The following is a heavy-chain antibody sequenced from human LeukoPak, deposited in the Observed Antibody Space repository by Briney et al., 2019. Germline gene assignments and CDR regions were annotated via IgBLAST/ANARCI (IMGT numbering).Heavy chain of an antibody. V-gene: IGHV3-23*01. J-gene: IGHJ4*02. CDR1: GFTFRSHA. CDR2: LSVDLGDR. D-gene: IGHD2-2*01. CDR3: AKSDCSPISCYVLDY. Sequence: GGSLRLSCAGSGFTFRSHAMSWVRKAPGKRLICVAVLSVDLGDRFRADSVKRRFTISIDSSNNALYLQMNILRAEDTATYYCAKSDCSPISCYVLDYWGQGTPVTVSS.